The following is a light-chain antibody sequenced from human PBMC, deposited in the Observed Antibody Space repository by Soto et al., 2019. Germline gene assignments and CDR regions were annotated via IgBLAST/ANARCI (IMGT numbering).Light chain of an antibody. Sequence: IQLTQCTSSLSASVGDRVTITCRASQCLXNDFGWDQLKPGKAPKVLXPEASSLQRGGPSRLTGRGSATDFTLTISSLQPEYFSTYYFQQSYMDTVTFGLGTRLEIK. CDR1: QCLXND. J-gene: IGKJ5*01. CDR3: QQSYMDTVT. V-gene: IGKV1-39*01. CDR2: EAS.